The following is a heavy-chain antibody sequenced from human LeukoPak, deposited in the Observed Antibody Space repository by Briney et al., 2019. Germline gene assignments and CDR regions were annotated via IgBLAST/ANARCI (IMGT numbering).Heavy chain of an antibody. V-gene: IGHV4-4*07. CDR3: ARQTSDLAFDF. D-gene: IGHD2-21*01. CDR1: GGSISSYY. CDR2: IYTSGST. Sequence: SETLSLTCTVSGGSISSYYWSWIRQPAGKGLEWIGRIYTSGSTNYNPSLKSRVTMSVDTSKNQIPLKLSSVTAADTAVYHCARQTSDLAFDFWGQGIMVTVSS. J-gene: IGHJ3*01.